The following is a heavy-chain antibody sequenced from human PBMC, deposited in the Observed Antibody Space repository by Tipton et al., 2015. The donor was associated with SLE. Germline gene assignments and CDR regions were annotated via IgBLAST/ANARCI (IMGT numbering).Heavy chain of an antibody. J-gene: IGHJ4*02. CDR2: IYYSGST. V-gene: IGHV4-59*12. CDR3: ARGGMLSGSYSTLDY. CDR1: GGSISSYY. D-gene: IGHD1-26*01. Sequence: LRLSCNVSGGSISSYYWSWIRQPPGRGLEWIGYIYYSGSTNYNPSLKSRVTISVDTSKNQFSLKLSSVTAADTAVYYCARGGMLSGSYSTLDYWGQGTLVTVSS.